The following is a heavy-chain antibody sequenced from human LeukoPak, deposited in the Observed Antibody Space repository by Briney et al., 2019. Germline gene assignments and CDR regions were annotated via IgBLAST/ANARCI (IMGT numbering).Heavy chain of an antibody. CDR2: IYTSGST. D-gene: IGHD2-15*01. V-gene: IGHV4-4*07. CDR3: ASERVYCSGGSCSYY. J-gene: IGHJ4*02. Sequence: PSETLSLTCTVSGASISSYYWSWIRQPAGKGLEWIGRIYTSGSTNYNPSLKGRVTMSVDTSKNQFSLKLSSVTAADTAVYYCASERVYCSGGSCSYYWGQGTLVTVSS. CDR1: GASISSYY.